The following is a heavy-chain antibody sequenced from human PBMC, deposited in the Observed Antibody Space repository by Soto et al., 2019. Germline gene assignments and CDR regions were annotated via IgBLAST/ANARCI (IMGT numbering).Heavy chain of an antibody. V-gene: IGHV4-39*01. CDR1: GGSIRSSTYY. D-gene: IGHD2-2*01. CDR3: ARLVGNSWLDS. J-gene: IGHJ5*01. CDR2: IYYSGST. Sequence: PSETLSLTCTVSGGSIRSSTYYWGWIRQPPGKGLEWIGSIYYSGSTHNTPSLKSRVTMSVDTYTNQFSLKLNSVTPDDTAVYYCARLVGNSWLDSWGQGTLVTVSS.